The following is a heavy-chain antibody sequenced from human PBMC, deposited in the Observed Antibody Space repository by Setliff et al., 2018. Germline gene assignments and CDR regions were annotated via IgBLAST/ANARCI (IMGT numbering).Heavy chain of an antibody. CDR2: MYYSGST. J-gene: IGHJ4*02. CDR1: GGSISSYF. V-gene: IGHV4-59*04. D-gene: IGHD3-10*01. Sequence: TLSLTCSVSGGSISSYFRNWVRQPAGKGLEWIGSMYYSGSTYYNPSLKGRVTLSVDTTKNQFSLKLTSMTAADTAVYFCARHLLVQGTYHFDYWGQGSPVTVSS. CDR3: ARHLLVQGTYHFDY.